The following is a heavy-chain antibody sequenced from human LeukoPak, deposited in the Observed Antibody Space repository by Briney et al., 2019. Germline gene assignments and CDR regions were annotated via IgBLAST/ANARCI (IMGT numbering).Heavy chain of an antibody. D-gene: IGHD2-2*01. V-gene: IGHV4-39*07. Sequence: SETLSLTCSASGGSISSSSYYWGWIRQPPGKGLEWIGSIYYSGSSYYNPSLKSRVTISVDTSKNQFSLKVTSVTAADTAVYYCASRCSSTSCYAVGDGPYWGQGTLVTVSS. J-gene: IGHJ4*02. CDR1: GGSISSSSYY. CDR3: ASRCSSTSCYAVGDGPY. CDR2: IYYSGSS.